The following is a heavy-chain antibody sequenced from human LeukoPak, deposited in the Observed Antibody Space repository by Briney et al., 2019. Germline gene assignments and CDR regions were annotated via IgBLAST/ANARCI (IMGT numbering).Heavy chain of an antibody. Sequence: GGSLRLSCAASGFTLSDYWMNWVRQAPGKGPVWVSHISPDGRNIAYADSVKGRFTISRDSAKNTLYLQMNSLRVGDTAVYYCGRDGGGTTPYDGWGQGTLVTVSS. CDR2: ISPDGRNI. CDR3: GRDGGGTTPYDG. D-gene: IGHD1-7*01. J-gene: IGHJ4*02. V-gene: IGHV3-74*01. CDR1: GFTLSDYW.